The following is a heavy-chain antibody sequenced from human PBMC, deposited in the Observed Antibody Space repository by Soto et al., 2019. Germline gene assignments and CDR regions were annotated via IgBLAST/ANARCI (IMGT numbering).Heavy chain of an antibody. Sequence: PGGSLRLSCAASGFTFSAYSMNWVRQAPGRGLEWLSYISLSSKTIYYADSVQGRFTISRDNAKDSLYLQMNSLRDEDTATYYCARGTGYYDSDTAVYPNWFDRWGQGTLVTVSS. D-gene: IGHD3-10*01. CDR3: ARGTGYYDSDTAVYPNWFDR. V-gene: IGHV3-48*02. CDR1: GFTFSAYS. CDR2: ISLSSKTI. J-gene: IGHJ5*02.